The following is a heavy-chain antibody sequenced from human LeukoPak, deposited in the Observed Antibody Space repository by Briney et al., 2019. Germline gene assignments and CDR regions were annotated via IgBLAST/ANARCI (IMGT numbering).Heavy chain of an antibody. Sequence: GGSLRLSCAASGFIFSSHSMNWVRQAPGKGLEWVSFISSSGTYVYYADSVKGRFTISRDNAKNSLNLQMNSLRAEDTAVYYCARDAYSSSSFDYWGQGTLVTVSS. CDR1: GFIFSSHS. CDR3: ARDAYSSSSFDY. V-gene: IGHV3-21*01. J-gene: IGHJ4*02. D-gene: IGHD6-6*01. CDR2: ISSSGTYV.